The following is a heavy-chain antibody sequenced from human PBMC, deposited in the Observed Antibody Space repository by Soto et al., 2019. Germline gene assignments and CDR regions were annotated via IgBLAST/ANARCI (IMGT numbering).Heavy chain of an antibody. CDR3: AKENTPDYGDYVDY. CDR2: ISGSGTST. D-gene: IGHD4-17*01. V-gene: IGHV3-23*01. Sequence: GGSLRLSCSASGFTFSSYAMSWVRQAPGKGLKWISSISGSGTSTYYADSVKGRFTISRDNSKNTMYLQMNSLRAEDTALYFCAKENTPDYGDYVDYWGQGTLVTVSS. CDR1: GFTFSSYA. J-gene: IGHJ4*02.